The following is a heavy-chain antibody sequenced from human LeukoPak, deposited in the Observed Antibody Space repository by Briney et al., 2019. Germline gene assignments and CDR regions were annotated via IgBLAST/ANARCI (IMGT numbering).Heavy chain of an antibody. V-gene: IGHV1-2*02. CDR1: GYTFTGYY. CDR3: AKNPYEYYFDY. J-gene: IGHJ4*02. CDR2: INPNSGDT. Sequence: GASVKVSCKASGYTFTGYYMHWLRQAPGQGLEWMGWINPNSGDTNYAQKFQGRVTMTRDTSISTAYMELSRLTPDDTAVYYCAKNPYEYYFDYWGQGTLVTVSS. D-gene: IGHD5-12*01.